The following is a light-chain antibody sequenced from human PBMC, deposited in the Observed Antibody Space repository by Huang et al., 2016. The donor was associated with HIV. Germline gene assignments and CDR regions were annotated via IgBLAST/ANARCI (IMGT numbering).Light chain of an antibody. CDR3: QQRRSWPLT. CDR2: DGS. J-gene: IGKJ4*01. CDR1: QTIGTY. Sequence: EVVLTQSPPTLSLFPGETATLSCRASQTIGTYVAWYQQRPGQGPRIVIYDGSNRAAGVPARISGAGSGTTFTLSISGLESEDFGVYYCQQRRSWPLTFGGGTKVEV. V-gene: IGKV3-11*01.